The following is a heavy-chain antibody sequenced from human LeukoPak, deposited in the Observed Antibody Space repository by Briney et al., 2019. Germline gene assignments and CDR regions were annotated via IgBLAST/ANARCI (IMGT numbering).Heavy chain of an antibody. CDR3: AREGITTGTTNFDY. CDR2: INTNTGNP. CDR1: GYTFTSYA. J-gene: IGHJ4*02. V-gene: IGHV7-4-1*02. D-gene: IGHD1-1*01. Sequence: ASVKVSCKASGYTFTSYAMNWVRQAPGQGLEWMGWINTNTGNPTYAQDFTGRFVFSLDTSVSTAYLQISSLKAEDTAVYYCAREGITTGTTNFDYWGQGTLVTVSS.